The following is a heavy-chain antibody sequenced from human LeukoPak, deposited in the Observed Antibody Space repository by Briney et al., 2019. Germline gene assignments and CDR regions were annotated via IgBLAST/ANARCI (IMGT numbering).Heavy chain of an antibody. Sequence: GGSLRLSCAASGFILTDYGMHWVRQAPGKGLEWLTFIRYDGSDKYYADSVKGRFTISRDNSKNTLYLQMNSLTSEDTAVYYCAKEGTASKPSDLDYWGQGTLVTVSS. CDR2: IRYDGSDK. CDR1: GFILTDYG. J-gene: IGHJ4*02. V-gene: IGHV3-30*02. CDR3: AKEGTASKPSDLDY. D-gene: IGHD1/OR15-1a*01.